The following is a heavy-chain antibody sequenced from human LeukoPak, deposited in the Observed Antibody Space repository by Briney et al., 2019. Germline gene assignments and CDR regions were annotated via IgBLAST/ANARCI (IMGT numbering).Heavy chain of an antibody. J-gene: IGHJ2*01. Sequence: PSETLSLTCSVSGGSIRSTTYYWGWIRQPPGKRLEWIASIYYSGNTYYSPSLMSRVTISVDTSKNQFSLNLRSVTAADTAVYYCARVLPHLYYYDSSGYSPYWYFDLWGRGTLVTVSS. D-gene: IGHD3-22*01. CDR2: IYYSGNT. CDR1: GGSIRSTTYY. CDR3: ARVLPHLYYYDSSGYSPYWYFDL. V-gene: IGHV4-39*07.